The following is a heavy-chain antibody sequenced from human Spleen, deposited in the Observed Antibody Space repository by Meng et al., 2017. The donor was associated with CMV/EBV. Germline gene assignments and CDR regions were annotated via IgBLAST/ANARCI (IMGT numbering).Heavy chain of an antibody. D-gene: IGHD3-9*01. J-gene: IGHJ6*02. Sequence: SVKVSCKASGGTFSSYTISWVRQAPGQGLEWMGRIIPILGIANYAQKFQGRVTITADKSTSTAYMELSSLRSEDTAVYYCARKRGSRLRYFDWLFRGMDVWGQGTTVTVSS. CDR2: IIPILGIA. V-gene: IGHV1-69*02. CDR3: ARKRGSRLRYFDWLFRGMDV. CDR1: GGTFSSYT.